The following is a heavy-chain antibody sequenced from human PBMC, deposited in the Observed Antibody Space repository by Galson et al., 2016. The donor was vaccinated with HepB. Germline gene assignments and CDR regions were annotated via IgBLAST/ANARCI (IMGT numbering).Heavy chain of an antibody. CDR1: GFTFSSYW. V-gene: IGHV3-7*01. CDR2: IKQDGSEQ. Sequence: SLRLSCAASGFTFSSYWMSWVRQAPGKGLEWVANIKQDGSEQYYVDSVKGRFTISRDNAKNSLYLQMNSLRVEDTAVYYCGACPRRGPFNIWGQGTMVTVSS. J-gene: IGHJ3*02. CDR3: GACPRRGPFNI.